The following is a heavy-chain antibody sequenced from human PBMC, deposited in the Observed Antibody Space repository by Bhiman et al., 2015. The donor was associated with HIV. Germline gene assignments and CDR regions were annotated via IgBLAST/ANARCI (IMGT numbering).Heavy chain of an antibody. CDR2: ISSSSYYI. CDR1: GFTFTYAW. CDR3: AGGGSCDF. V-gene: IGHV3-69-1*02. D-gene: IGHD2-15*01. J-gene: IGHJ4*02. Sequence: EVHLVESGGGLVKPGGSLRLSCAASGFTFTYAWMTWVRRAPGKGLEWVSSISSSSYYIYYADSVKGRFTISRDNAKKSLYLQMNSLSVDDTAVYYCAGGGSCDFWGQGTLVTVSS.